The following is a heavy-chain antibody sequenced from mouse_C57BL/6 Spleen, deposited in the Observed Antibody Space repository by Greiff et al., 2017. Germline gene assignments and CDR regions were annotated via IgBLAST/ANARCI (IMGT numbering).Heavy chain of an antibody. D-gene: IGHD3-3*01. CDR1: GYTFTDYY. J-gene: IGHJ3*01. CDR3: ARWGDWKAWFAY. V-gene: IGHV1-26*01. CDR2: INPNNGGT. Sequence: EVQLQQSGPELVKPGASVKISCKASGYTFTDYYMNWVKQSHGKSLEWIGDINPNNGGTSYNQKFKGKATLTVDKSSSTAYMELRSLTSEDSAVYYCARWGDWKAWFAYWGQGTLVTVSA.